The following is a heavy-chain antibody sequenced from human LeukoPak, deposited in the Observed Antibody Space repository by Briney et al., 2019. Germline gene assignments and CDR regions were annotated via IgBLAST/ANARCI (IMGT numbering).Heavy chain of an antibody. Sequence: GGPLRLSCAVSGFTFSNYGMHWVRQAPGKGLEWVAFIAYDGKNQYYADSVKGRFTISRDNSKNTLYVQMNSLRDEDTAVYYCAKVGSHFGDYWGQGTLVIVSS. CDR1: GFTFSNYG. CDR3: AKVGSHFGDY. CDR2: IAYDGKNQ. V-gene: IGHV3-30*02. D-gene: IGHD3-10*01. J-gene: IGHJ4*02.